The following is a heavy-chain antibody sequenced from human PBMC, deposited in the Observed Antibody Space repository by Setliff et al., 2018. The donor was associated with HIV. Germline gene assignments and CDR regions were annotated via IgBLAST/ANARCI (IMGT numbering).Heavy chain of an antibody. J-gene: IGHJ4*02. CDR2: IYYSGST. V-gene: IGHV4-31*03. CDR3: ARPSLGIGGGSKFDS. Sequence: SETLSLTCTVSGGSISSGGYYWTWIRQHPGKGLEWIGYIYYSGSTYYNPSLKSRVTIYVDPSQNQFSMRLISVTAADSAIYYCARPSLGIGGGSKFDSWGQGIRVTVSS. D-gene: IGHD3-3*01. CDR1: GGSISSGGYY.